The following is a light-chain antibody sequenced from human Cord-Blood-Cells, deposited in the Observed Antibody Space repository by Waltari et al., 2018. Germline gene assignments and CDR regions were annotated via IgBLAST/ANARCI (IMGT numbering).Light chain of an antibody. Sequence: QSALTQPASVSGSPGQSITISCTGTSSDVGGYNYVSWYQQHPGKAPKLMIYDVSKRPSVVSNRFSGSESGNTASLTISSLQSEDEADYYCQTWGTGIVVFGGGTKLTVL. J-gene: IGLJ2*01. V-gene: IGLV2-14*01. CDR2: DVS. CDR1: SSDVGGYNY. CDR3: QTWGTGIVV.